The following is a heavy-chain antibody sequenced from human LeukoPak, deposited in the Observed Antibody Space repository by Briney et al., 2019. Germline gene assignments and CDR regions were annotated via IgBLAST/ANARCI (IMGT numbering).Heavy chain of an antibody. V-gene: IGHV3-21*01. J-gene: IGHJ4*02. CDR1: GFTFSSYS. D-gene: IGHD2-15*01. Sequence: GRSLRLSCAASGFTFSSYSMNSVRQAPGKGMELVSSIRISSCHIDDAVSVKGRFTISRDNAKNSLYLQINSLRAEDTAVYYCARGGRAVVAASFDYWGQGTLVTVSS. CDR2: IRISSCHI. CDR3: ARGGRAVVAASFDY.